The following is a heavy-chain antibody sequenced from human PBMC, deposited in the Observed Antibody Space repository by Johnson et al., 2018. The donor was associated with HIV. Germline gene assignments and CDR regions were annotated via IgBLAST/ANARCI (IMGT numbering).Heavy chain of an antibody. V-gene: IGHV3-23*04. CDR3: AKDHGGDYGDFVRTLDTFDL. D-gene: IGHD4-17*01. Sequence: EVQLVESGGDLVQPGGSLRLSCAASGFTFSIYAMSWVRQAPGKGLEWVSAISGPGGSTYYAHSIKGRFNISRANSKNTLFLQMNSLRAEDTAIFYCAKDHGGDYGDFVRTLDTFDLWGRGTMVAVSS. J-gene: IGHJ3*01. CDR2: ISGPGGST. CDR1: GFTFSIYA.